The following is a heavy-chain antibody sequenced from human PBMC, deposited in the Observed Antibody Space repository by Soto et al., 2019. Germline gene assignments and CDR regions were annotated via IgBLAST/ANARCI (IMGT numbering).Heavy chain of an antibody. J-gene: IGHJ4*02. CDR1: GFTFSGSA. D-gene: IGHD3-16*01. CDR3: NRWSGGVTPQHNY. CDR2: IRTKPNNYAT. V-gene: IGHV3-73*01. Sequence: GGSLRLSCAASGFTFSGSAMHWVRQASGKGLEWVGRIRTKPNNYATTYAASVTGRFTISRDEPQNVAYLKMNSLKAEDRAVYYCNRWSGGVTPQHNYWSQRTLATFYS.